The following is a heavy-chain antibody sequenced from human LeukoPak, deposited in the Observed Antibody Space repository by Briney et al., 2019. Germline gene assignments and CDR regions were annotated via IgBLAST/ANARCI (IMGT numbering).Heavy chain of an antibody. J-gene: IGHJ4*02. Sequence: GGSLRLSCAASGFTFRSNDMSWVRQAPGKGLEWVSTISGSGDSTDYADSVKGRFTISRDNSKNTLYLQMNNLRAEDTAVYYCAKRSRSGSYYDLFDYWGQGKLVTVSS. CDR3: AKRSRSGSYYDLFDY. D-gene: IGHD3-10*01. CDR2: ISGSGDST. V-gene: IGHV3-23*01. CDR1: GFTFRSND.